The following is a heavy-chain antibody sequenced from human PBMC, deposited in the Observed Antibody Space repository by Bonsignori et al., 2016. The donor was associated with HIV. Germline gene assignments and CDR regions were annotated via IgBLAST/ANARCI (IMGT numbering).Heavy chain of an antibody. D-gene: IGHD4/OR15-4a*01. V-gene: IGHV4-59*10. CDR3: ASNVVYGDYDDH. CDR2: IFTSGRI. Sequence: RQAPGKGLEYIGRIFTSGRISYNPSLKGRVTMSVDTSKNQFSLKMRSMTAADTAVYYCASNVVYGDYDDHWGQGTLVTVSS. J-gene: IGHJ4*02.